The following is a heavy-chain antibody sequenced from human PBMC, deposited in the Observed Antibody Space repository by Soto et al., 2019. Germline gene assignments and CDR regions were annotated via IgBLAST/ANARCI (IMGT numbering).Heavy chain of an antibody. Sequence: XVCLRLSCAASSFRFRSYWMDWVRKAPGKGLEWVAVISYDGSNKYYADSVKGRFTISRDNSKNTLYLQMNSLRAEDTAVYYCAKTRRNTGSSSGWYQKDYYGMDVWGQATTVTVSS. CDR3: AKTRRNTGSSSGWYQKDYYGMDV. J-gene: IGHJ6*02. CDR2: ISYDGSNK. D-gene: IGHD6-19*01. V-gene: IGHV3-30*18. CDR1: SFRFRSYW.